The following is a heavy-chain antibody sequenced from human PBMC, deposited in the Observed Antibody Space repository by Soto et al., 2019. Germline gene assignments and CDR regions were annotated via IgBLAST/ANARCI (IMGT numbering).Heavy chain of an antibody. CDR2: ISAYNGNT. V-gene: IGHV1-18*01. CDR1: GYTFTSHG. J-gene: IGHJ6*02. D-gene: IGHD6-6*01. CDR3: ASGPLEYSSSPSSYYYYGMDV. Sequence: GASVKVSCKASGYTFTSHGISWVRQAPGQGLEWMGWISAYNGNTNYAQKLQGRVTMTTDTSTSTAYMELRGLRSDDTAVYYCASGPLEYSSSPSSYYYYGMDVWGQGTTVTVSS.